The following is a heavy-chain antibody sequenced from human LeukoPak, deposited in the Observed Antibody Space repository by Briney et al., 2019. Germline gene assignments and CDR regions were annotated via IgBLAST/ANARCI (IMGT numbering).Heavy chain of an antibody. D-gene: IGHD3-10*01. V-gene: IGHV7-4-1*02. Sequence: ASVKVSCKASGYTFTSYAMNWVRQAPGQGLEWMGWINTNTGNPTYAQGFTGRFVFSLDTSVSTAYLQISSLKAEDTAVYHCARLPKYYYGSGRLPDAFDIWGQGTMVTVSS. CDR3: ARLPKYYYGSGRLPDAFDI. CDR2: INTNTGNP. CDR1: GYTFTSYA. J-gene: IGHJ3*02.